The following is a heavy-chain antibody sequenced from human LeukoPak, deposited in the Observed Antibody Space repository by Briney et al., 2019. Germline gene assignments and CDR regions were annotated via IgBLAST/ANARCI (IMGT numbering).Heavy chain of an antibody. CDR2: INHSGST. CDR1: GGSFSGYY. D-gene: IGHD3-22*01. J-gene: IGHJ5*02. V-gene: IGHV4-34*01. Sequence: SETLSLTCAVYGGSFSGYYWSWIRQPPGKGLEWIGEINHSGSTNYNPSLESRVTISVDTSKNQFSLKLSSVTAADTAVYYCARHWVSSGTNWFDPWGQGTLVTVSS. CDR3: ARHWVSSGTNWFDP.